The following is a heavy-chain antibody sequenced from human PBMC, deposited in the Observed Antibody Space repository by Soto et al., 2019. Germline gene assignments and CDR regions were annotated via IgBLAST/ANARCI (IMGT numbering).Heavy chain of an antibody. D-gene: IGHD3-3*01. CDR1: GGTFSSYA. Sequence: GASVKVSCKASGGTFSSYAISWVRQAPGQGLEWMGGIIPILGTANYAQKFQGRVTITADESTSTAYMELSSLRSEDTAVYYCARDIPLDDFWSGRQYYFDYWGQGTTATVSS. V-gene: IGHV1-69*13. CDR2: IIPILGTA. CDR3: ARDIPLDDFWSGRQYYFDY. J-gene: IGHJ4*02.